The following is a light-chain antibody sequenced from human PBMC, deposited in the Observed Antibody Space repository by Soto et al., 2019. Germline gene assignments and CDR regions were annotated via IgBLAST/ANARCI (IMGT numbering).Light chain of an antibody. J-gene: IGKJ1*01. CDR3: QHRSGWWT. Sequence: TVLTQSPATLSLSPGDRATLSCRASQTISTFLAWYQHKPGQTPRLLIYDASRRAAGVPSRFRGSGSGADFSLTIVSLEPEDSAIYYCQHRSGWWTFGQGTKV. V-gene: IGKV3-11*01. CDR2: DAS. CDR1: QTISTF.